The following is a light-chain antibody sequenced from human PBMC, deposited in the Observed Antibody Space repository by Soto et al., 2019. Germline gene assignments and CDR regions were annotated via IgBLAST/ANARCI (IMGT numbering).Light chain of an antibody. CDR1: QSVSSN. J-gene: IGKJ1*01. V-gene: IGKV3-15*01. Sequence: EVVMAQSPLTLSVPPAERATRSCRASQSVSSNLAWYQQKPGQAPRLLIYGASTRATGIPDRFSGSGSGTEFTLTISRLESEDFAVYYCHQYDSWALTFGQGTKVDIK. CDR2: GAS. CDR3: HQYDSWALT.